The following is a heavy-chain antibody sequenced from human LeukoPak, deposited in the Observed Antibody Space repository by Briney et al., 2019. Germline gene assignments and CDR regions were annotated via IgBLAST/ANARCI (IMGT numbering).Heavy chain of an antibody. D-gene: IGHD3-10*01. Sequence: PGGSLRLSCAASGFTFSSYSMNWVRQAPGKGLEWVSAISGSDGSTYYADSVKGRFTISRDNSKNTLYLQMNSLRAEDTAVYYCARVRGYYYYYYMDVWGKGTTATISS. CDR3: ARVRGYYYYYYMDV. J-gene: IGHJ6*03. CDR1: GFTFSSYS. CDR2: ISGSDGST. V-gene: IGHV3-23*01.